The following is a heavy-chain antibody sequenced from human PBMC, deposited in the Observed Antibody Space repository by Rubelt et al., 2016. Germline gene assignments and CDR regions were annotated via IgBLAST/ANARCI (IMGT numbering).Heavy chain of an antibody. D-gene: IGHD3-10*01. CDR2: IYWDDDG. V-gene: IGHV2-5*02. Sequence: QITLKESGPTLVKPTRTLTLTCTFSGFSLSTSGVGVGWIRQPPGKALEWLALIYWDDDGRYSPSLKRRLTITKDTSKKQVVLTMTNMDPVDTATDYCAHNDYYGSDEERWFDPWGQGILVTVSS. J-gene: IGHJ5*02. CDR3: AHNDYYGSDEERWFDP. CDR1: GFSLSTSGVG.